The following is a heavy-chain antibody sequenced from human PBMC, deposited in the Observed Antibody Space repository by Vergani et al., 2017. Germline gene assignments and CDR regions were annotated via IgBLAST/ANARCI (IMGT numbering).Heavy chain of an antibody. CDR3: ATRRDRFDYYYYIDV. Sequence: QVQLVESGGGVVQPGRSLRLSCAASGFTFSSYGMHWVRQAPGKGLEWVAVIWYDGSNKYYADSVKGRFTISRDNSKNTLYLQMNSLRAEDTAVYYCATRRDRFDYYYYIDVWGKGTTVTVSS. D-gene: IGHD3-3*01. CDR1: GFTFSSYG. CDR2: IWYDGSNK. J-gene: IGHJ6*03. V-gene: IGHV3-33*01.